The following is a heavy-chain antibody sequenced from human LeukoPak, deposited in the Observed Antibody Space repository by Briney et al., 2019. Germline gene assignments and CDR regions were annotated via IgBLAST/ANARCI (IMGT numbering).Heavy chain of an antibody. J-gene: IGHJ6*02. V-gene: IGHV3-33*01. D-gene: IGHD3-10*01. Sequence: GGSLRLSCAASGFTFSSYGMHWVRQAPGKGLEWVAVIWYDGSNKYYADSVKGRFTISRDNSKNTLYLQMNSLRAEDTAVYYCARAPGAYYYYGMDVWGQGTTVTVSS. CDR3: ARAPGAYYYYGMDV. CDR1: GFTFSSYG. CDR2: IWYDGSNK.